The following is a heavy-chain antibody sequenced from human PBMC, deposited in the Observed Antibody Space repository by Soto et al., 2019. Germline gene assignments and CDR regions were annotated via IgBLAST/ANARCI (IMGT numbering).Heavy chain of an antibody. V-gene: IGHV1-3*01. J-gene: IGHJ5*02. CDR3: ARGGTIFGVGLGWFDP. D-gene: IGHD3-3*01. Sequence: ASVKVSCKASGYTFTSYAMHWVRQAPGQRLEWMGWINAGNGNTKYSQKFQGRVTITRDTSASTAYMELSSLRSEDTAVYYCARGGTIFGVGLGWFDPWGQGTLVTVSS. CDR1: GYTFTSYA. CDR2: INAGNGNT.